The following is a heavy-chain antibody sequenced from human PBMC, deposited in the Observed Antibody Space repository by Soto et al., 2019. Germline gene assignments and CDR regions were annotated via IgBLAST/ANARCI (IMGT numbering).Heavy chain of an antibody. J-gene: IGHJ4*02. V-gene: IGHV3-23*01. CDR3: AKDLIRGDGYVDFDY. D-gene: IGHD3-10*01. CDR2: IYAGGTTT. Sequence: EGQLLESGGGLVQPGGSLSLSCSASGFIFSNYAMFWVRQAPGKGLEWVSTIYAGGTTTHYADSVKGRFTISRDNSRNTLYLQMNSLRGEDTAVYFCAKDLIRGDGYVDFDYWGQGTLVTVSS. CDR1: GFIFSNYA.